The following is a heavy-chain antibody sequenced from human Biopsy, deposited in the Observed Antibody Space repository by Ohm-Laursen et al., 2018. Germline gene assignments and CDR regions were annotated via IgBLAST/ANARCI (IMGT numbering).Heavy chain of an antibody. J-gene: IGHJ5*02. CDR1: GYTFTDYY. CDR2: IDTINGGA. Sequence: GSSVKVSCKVSGYTFTDYYVHWVRQAPGHGLEWMGWIDTINGGARYAQKFQGRVTMTRDTSISTAYMELSRLTSDDTAVYYCARERDPWGQGTLATVSS. CDR3: ARERDP. V-gene: IGHV1-2*02.